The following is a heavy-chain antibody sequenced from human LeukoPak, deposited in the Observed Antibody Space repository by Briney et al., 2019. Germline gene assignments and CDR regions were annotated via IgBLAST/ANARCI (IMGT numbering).Heavy chain of an antibody. J-gene: IGHJ4*02. CDR1: GGSISSYY. Sequence: PSETLSLTCTVSGGSISSYYWSWIRQPPGKGLEWIGYIYYSGSTNYNPSLKSRVTISVDTSKNQFSLKLSSVTAADTAVYYCARDPGYYYDSSGSNWGQGTLVTVSS. CDR2: IYYSGST. CDR3: ARDPGYYYDSSGSN. V-gene: IGHV4-59*12. D-gene: IGHD3-22*01.